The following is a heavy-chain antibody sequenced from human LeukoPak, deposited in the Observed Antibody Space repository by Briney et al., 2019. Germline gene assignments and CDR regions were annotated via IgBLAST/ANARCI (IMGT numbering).Heavy chain of an antibody. CDR1: GGSISTYY. CDR3: ARLPRYCSTTTCYLNYFDF. V-gene: IGHV4-59*01. J-gene: IGHJ4*02. CDR2: VYYSGST. Sequence: SETLSLTCTVSGGSISTYYWSWIRQPPGKGLEWIGYVYYSGSTNCNPSLKSRVTISVDTSKNQFSLKLSSVTAADTAVYHCARLPRYCSTTTCYLNYFDFWGQGTLVTVSS. D-gene: IGHD2-2*01.